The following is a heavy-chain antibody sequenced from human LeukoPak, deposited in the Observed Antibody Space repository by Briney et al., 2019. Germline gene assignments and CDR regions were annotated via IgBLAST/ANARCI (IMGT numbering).Heavy chain of an antibody. CDR3: ARVPYDILTGYYQPPLDY. CDR2: ISAYNGNT. V-gene: IGHV1-18*01. D-gene: IGHD3-9*01. Sequence: ASVKVSCKASGYTFTSYGISWVRQAPGQGLEWMGWISAYNGNTNYAQKLQGRVTRTTDTSTSTAYMELRSLRSDDTAVYYCARVPYDILTGYYQPPLDYWGQGTLVTVSS. J-gene: IGHJ4*02. CDR1: GYTFTSYG.